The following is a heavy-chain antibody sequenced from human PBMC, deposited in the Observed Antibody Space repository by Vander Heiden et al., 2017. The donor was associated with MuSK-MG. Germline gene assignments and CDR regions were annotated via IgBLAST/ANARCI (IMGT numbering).Heavy chain of an antibody. CDR3: AKDKQWLVHDY. CDR2: ISGSSGST. CDR1: GFTFSNHA. V-gene: IGHV3-23*01. J-gene: IGHJ4*02. D-gene: IGHD6-19*01. Sequence: EVQLLESGGGLVQPGGSLRVSCAASGFTFSNHAMRWVRQAPGKGLEWVSSISGSSGSTYYADSVKGRFTISRDNSKNTLYMQMNDLRVEDTAVYYCAKDKQWLVHDYWGQGTLVTVTS.